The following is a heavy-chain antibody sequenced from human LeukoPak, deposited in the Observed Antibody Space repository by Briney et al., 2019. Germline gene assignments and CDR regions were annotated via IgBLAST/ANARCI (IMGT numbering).Heavy chain of an antibody. CDR3: ARRSRFTMVRGVIDY. J-gene: IGHJ4*02. V-gene: IGHV4-34*01. Sequence: SETLSLTCAVYGGSFSGYYWSWIRQPPGKGLEWIGSIYYSGNTYYNASLKSQVSISIDTSKNQFSLKLSSVTAADTAVYYCARRSRFTMVRGVIDYWGQGTLVTVSS. CDR2: IYYSGNT. CDR1: GGSFSGYY. D-gene: IGHD3-10*01.